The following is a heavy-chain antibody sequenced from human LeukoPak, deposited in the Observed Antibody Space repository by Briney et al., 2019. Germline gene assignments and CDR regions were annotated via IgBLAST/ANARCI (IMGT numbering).Heavy chain of an antibody. CDR1: GFTFSSYS. Sequence: GGSLRLSCAASGFTFSSYSMNWVRQAPGKGLEWVSSISSSSSYIYYADSVKGRFTISRDNAKNSLYLQMNSLRAEDTAVYYCARDLKYSSSLGGMDVWGTGTPVSVSS. V-gene: IGHV3-21*01. CDR3: ARDLKYSSSLGGMDV. J-gene: IGHJ6*04. CDR2: ISSSSSYI. D-gene: IGHD6-6*01.